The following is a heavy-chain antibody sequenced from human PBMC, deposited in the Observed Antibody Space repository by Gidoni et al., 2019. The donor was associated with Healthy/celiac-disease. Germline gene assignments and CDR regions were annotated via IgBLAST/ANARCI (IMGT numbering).Heavy chain of an antibody. Sequence: EVQLVESGGGLVQPGRSLRLSCTASGFTFGDYAMSWFRQAPGKGLEWVGFIRSKAYVGTTEYAASVKGRFTISRDDSKSIAYLQMNSLKTEDTAVYYCTRVGENWNPSLGYYYGMDVWGQGTTVTVSS. V-gene: IGHV3-49*03. J-gene: IGHJ6*02. CDR3: TRVGENWNPSLGYYYGMDV. D-gene: IGHD1-1*01. CDR2: IRSKAYVGTT. CDR1: GFTFGDYA.